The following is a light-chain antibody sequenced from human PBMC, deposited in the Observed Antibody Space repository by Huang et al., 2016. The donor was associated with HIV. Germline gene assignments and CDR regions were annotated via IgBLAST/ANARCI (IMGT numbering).Light chain of an antibody. V-gene: IGKV2-28*01. Sequence: DIVMTQSPLSLPATPGAPAFISCHSSQSLLRGSGYNDLDRYRQKPGQSPQLLIYLGSNRASGVPDRFSGIGAGTDVTLTISRVEAEDVGVCYCMQGLQTPYTFGQGTNLEIK. CDR2: LGS. J-gene: IGKJ2*01. CDR3: MQGLQTPYT. CDR1: QSLLRGSGYND.